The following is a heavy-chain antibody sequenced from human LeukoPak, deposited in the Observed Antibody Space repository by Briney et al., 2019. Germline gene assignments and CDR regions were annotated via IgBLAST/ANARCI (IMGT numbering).Heavy chain of an antibody. V-gene: IGHV3-23*01. D-gene: IGHD3-22*01. CDR1: GFTFSSYA. CDR2: ISGSGGST. CDR3: AKDYYDSSGYYAHAEYFQH. J-gene: IGHJ1*01. Sequence: GGSLRLSCAASGFTFSSYAMSWVRQAPGKGLEWVSAISGSGGSTYYADSVKGRFTISRDNSKNTLYLQMNSLRAEDTDVYYCAKDYYDSSGYYAHAEYFQHWGQGTLVTVSS.